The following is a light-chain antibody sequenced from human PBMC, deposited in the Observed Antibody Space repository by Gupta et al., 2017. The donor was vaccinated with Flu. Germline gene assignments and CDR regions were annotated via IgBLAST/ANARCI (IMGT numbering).Light chain of an antibody. Sequence: VLPPPPGTLSLSPGDSATLSCRASQGVGSSYLAWYQQKPGQAPRLLICGASSRATGIPDRFSGSGSGTDFTLTISRLEPEDFAVYYCQQAGNSPITFGHGTRVDIK. CDR2: GAS. CDR1: QGVGSSY. J-gene: IGKJ3*01. CDR3: QQAGNSPIT. V-gene: IGKV3-20*01.